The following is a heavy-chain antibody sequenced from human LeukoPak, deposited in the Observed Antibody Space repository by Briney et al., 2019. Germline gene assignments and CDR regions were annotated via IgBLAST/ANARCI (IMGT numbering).Heavy chain of an antibody. CDR1: GFTFSSYV. CDR3: ARALYDSSGYYPGILDY. D-gene: IGHD3-22*01. CDR2: ISYDGSKK. Sequence: PGGSLRLSCAASGFTFSSYVMHWVRQAPGKGLEWVIVISYDGSKKDYADSVKGRFTISRGNSKNTLYLQMNSLRAEDTAVYYCARALYDSSGYYPGILDYWGQGTLVTVSS. V-gene: IGHV3-30*04. J-gene: IGHJ4*02.